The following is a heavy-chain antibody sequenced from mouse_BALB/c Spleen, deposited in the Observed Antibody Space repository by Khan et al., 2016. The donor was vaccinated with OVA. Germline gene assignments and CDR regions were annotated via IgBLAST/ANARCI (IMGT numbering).Heavy chain of an antibody. CDR3: ARDRIDY. CDR2: INPTSGYT. CDR1: GYTFSSYW. Sequence: QVRLQQSGAEQAKPGASVKMSCKTSGYTFSSYWMHWVKQRPGQGLEWIGYINPTSGYTENNEKFKDKATLSADKSSSTAYMQLTSLTSEDSAVYYCARDRIDYWGQGTTLTVSS. J-gene: IGHJ2*01. V-gene: IGHV1-7*01.